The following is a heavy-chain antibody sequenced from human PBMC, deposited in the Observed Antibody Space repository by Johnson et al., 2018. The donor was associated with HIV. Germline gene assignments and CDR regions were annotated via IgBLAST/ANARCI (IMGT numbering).Heavy chain of an antibody. CDR2: ISYDGSNQ. J-gene: IGHJ3*02. CDR3: VRDAFDFRDATGRFGGAGFDI. CDR1: GFTFSSYA. D-gene: IGHD3-16*01. Sequence: QMQLVESGGGVVRPGGSLRLSCAASGFTFSSYAMHWVRQAPGKGLEWVAVISYDGSNQYYAYSVTGRFTISRDNSKNTRYLQMNSLRAEDTAVYYCVRDAFDFRDATGRFGGAGFDIWGQGTVVTVSS. V-gene: IGHV3-30*04.